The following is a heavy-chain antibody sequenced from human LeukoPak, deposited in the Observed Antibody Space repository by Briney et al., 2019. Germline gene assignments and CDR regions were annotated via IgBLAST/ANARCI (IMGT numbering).Heavy chain of an antibody. Sequence: LGGSLRLSCAASGFTFSSYAMSWVRQPPGKGLGWVSAISGSGASTYYADSVKGRVTISRDNSKNTLYLQMNSLRAEDTAVYYCAKVVDRYGDYPYFDYWGQGTLVTVSS. CDR1: GFTFSSYA. CDR2: ISGSGAST. D-gene: IGHD4-17*01. V-gene: IGHV3-23*01. J-gene: IGHJ4*02. CDR3: AKVVDRYGDYPYFDY.